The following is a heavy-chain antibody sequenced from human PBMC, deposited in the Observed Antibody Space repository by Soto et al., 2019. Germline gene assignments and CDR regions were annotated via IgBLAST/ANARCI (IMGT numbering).Heavy chain of an antibody. Sequence: QVQLQESGPGLVKPSGTLSLTCAVSGGSISSTDWWSWVRQPPGKGLEWIGEIYHGGSTNYNPFLKSRVTISVDRSKNQFSLQLTSVTAADTAVYYCASSNSGGSYYFDYWGQGTLVTVSS. J-gene: IGHJ4*02. CDR1: GGSISSTDW. V-gene: IGHV4-4*02. CDR2: IYHGGST. D-gene: IGHD1-26*01. CDR3: ASSNSGGSYYFDY.